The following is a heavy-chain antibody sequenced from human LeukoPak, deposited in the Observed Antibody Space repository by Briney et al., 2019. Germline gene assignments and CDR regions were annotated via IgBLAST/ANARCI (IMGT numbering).Heavy chain of an antibody. Sequence: SVKVSCKASGYTFTSYDLSWVRQAPGQGLEWMGGIIPIFGTANYAQKFQGRVTITADESTSTAYMELSSLRSEDTAVYYCARDGSYCTNGVCYTDYWGQGTLVTVSS. D-gene: IGHD2-8*01. CDR1: GYTFTSYD. CDR2: IIPIFGTA. J-gene: IGHJ4*02. CDR3: ARDGSYCTNGVCYTDY. V-gene: IGHV1-69*13.